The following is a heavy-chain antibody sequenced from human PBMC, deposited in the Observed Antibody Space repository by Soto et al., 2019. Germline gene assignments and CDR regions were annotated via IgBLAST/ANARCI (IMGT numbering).Heavy chain of an antibody. J-gene: IGHJ2*01. CDR2: IYYSGST. V-gene: IGHV4-31*02. CDR3: ARDLELIFFQAEDGIRDNVSVSAFLLNRSSDL. D-gene: IGHD1-26*01. Sequence: PGKGLEWIGYIYYSGSTYYNPSLKSRDTISVDTSKNQFSLKLSSVTAADTAVYYCARDLELIFFQAEDGIRDNVSVSAFLLNRSSDL.